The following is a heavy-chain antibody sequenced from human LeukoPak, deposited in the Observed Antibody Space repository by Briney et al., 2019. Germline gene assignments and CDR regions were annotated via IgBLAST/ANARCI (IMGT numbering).Heavy chain of an antibody. V-gene: IGHV3-53*01. D-gene: IGHD3-16*01. CDR1: GFTVSSNY. Sequence: GGSLRLSCAASGFTVSSNYMSWVRQAPGKGLEWVSVIYSGGSTYYADSVKGRFTISRDNSKSTLSLQMNSLRVEDTAVYYCARVGLGAVDYWGQGTLVTVSS. CDR2: IYSGGST. J-gene: IGHJ4*01. CDR3: ARVGLGAVDY.